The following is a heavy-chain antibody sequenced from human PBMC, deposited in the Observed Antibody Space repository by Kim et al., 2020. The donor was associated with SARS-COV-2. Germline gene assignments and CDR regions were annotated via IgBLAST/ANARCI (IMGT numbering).Heavy chain of an antibody. D-gene: IGHD3-9*01. CDR2: ISSTSTTI. Sequence: GGSLRLSCAASGFTFSSYNMNWVRQAPGKGLEWVSYISSTSTTIYYADSVKGRFTISRDNAKNSLYLQMNSLRAEDTAVYYCARGYYDILTGWGKTFADYWGQGTLVTVSS. V-gene: IGHV3-48*04. CDR3: ARGYYDILTGWGKTFADY. CDR1: GFTFSSYN. J-gene: IGHJ4*02.